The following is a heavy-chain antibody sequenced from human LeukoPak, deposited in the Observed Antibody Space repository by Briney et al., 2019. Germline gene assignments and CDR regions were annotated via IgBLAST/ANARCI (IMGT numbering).Heavy chain of an antibody. V-gene: IGHV4-61*02. J-gene: IGHJ3*02. Sequence: PSQTLSLTCTVSSGSINSDGYYWSWIRQPAGKGLEWIGRVYSSGSANYGPSLKSRVIISIDTSKNQFSPRLSSVTAADTAVYYCARVYRKDVYNFDGFDIWGQGTMVTVS. CDR3: ARVYRKDVYNFDGFDI. CDR1: SGSINSDGYY. CDR2: VYSSGSA. D-gene: IGHD5-24*01.